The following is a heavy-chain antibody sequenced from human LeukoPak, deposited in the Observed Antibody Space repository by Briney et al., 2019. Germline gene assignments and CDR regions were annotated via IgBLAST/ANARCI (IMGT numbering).Heavy chain of an antibody. Sequence: SETLSLTCTVSGGSISTYYWSWIRQPPGKGLEWIGYIYDSGSTNYNPSLKSRFTISEDTSKRQFSLKLRSVTAADTAVYYCARVVGRYCSSTSCYIDYWGQGTLVTVSS. CDR3: ARVVGRYCSSTSCYIDY. V-gene: IGHV4-59*01. CDR1: GGSISTYY. CDR2: IYDSGST. J-gene: IGHJ4*02. D-gene: IGHD2-2*02.